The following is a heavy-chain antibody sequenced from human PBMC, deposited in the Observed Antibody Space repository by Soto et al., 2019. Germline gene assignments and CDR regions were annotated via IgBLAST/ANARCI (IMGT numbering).Heavy chain of an antibody. CDR3: VRDGTKTLRDWFDP. D-gene: IGHD1-1*01. V-gene: IGHV4-61*08. CDR1: GDAIYIGGYY. Sequence: SETLSLTCTVSGDAIYIGGYYWTWIRQHPGKGLEWIGRIYATGTTDYNPSLKSRVMMSVDTSKKQFSLKLRSVTAADTAVYYCVRDGTKTLRDWFDPWGQGISVTVSS. J-gene: IGHJ5*02. CDR2: IYATGTT.